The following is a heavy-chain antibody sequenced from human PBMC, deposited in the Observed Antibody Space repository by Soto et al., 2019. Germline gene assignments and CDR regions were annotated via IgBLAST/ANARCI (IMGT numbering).Heavy chain of an antibody. CDR2: ISGSGGST. CDR1: GFTFSSYA. D-gene: IGHD3-16*01. J-gene: IGHJ4*02. CDR3: AKEPINYDYVWGSFNYFDY. V-gene: IGHV3-23*01. Sequence: GGSLRLSCAASGFTFSSYAMSWVRQAPGKGLEWVSAISGSGGSTYYADSVKGRFTISRDNSKNTLYLQMNSLRADDTAVYYCAKEPINYDYVWGSFNYFDYWGQGTLVTVSS.